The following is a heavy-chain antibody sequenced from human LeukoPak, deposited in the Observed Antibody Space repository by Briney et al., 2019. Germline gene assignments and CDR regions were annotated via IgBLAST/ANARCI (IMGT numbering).Heavy chain of an antibody. Sequence: PSETLSLTCAVYGGSFSGYYWSWIRQPPGKGLEWIGEINHSGSTNYNPSLKSRVTISVDTSKNQFSLKLSSVTAADTAVYYCARHHNYDILTGYRHLDFGYWGQGTLVTVSS. V-gene: IGHV4-34*01. J-gene: IGHJ4*02. CDR2: INHSGST. CDR1: GGSFSGYY. CDR3: ARHHNYDILTGYRHLDFGY. D-gene: IGHD3-9*01.